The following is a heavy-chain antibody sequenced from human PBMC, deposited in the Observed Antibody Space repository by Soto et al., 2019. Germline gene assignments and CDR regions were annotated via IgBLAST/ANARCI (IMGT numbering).Heavy chain of an antibody. J-gene: IGHJ4*02. Sequence: ASVKVSCKASGYTFTSYDINWVRQATGQGLEWMGWMNPNSGNTGYAQKFQGRVTMTRNTSISTAYMELSSLRSEDTAVYYCAIERTYYYGYYAQECNFDYCAQRT. CDR1: GYTFTSYD. D-gene: IGHD3-22*01. CDR3: AIERTYYYGYYAQECNFDY. CDR2: MNPNSGNT. V-gene: IGHV1-8*01.